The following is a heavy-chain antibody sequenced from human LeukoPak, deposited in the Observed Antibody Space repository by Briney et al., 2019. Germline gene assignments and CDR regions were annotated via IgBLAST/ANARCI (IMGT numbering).Heavy chain of an antibody. CDR1: GGSFSGYY. CDR2: INHSGST. V-gene: IGHV4-34*01. Sequence: SETLSLTCAVYGGSFSGYYSSWIRHPPGEGLEWIGEINHSGSTNYNPSLKSRVTISVDTSKNQFSLKLSSVTAADTAVYYCARGVRYYYDSSGYWIDYWGQGTLVTVSS. CDR3: ARGVRYYYDSSGYWIDY. J-gene: IGHJ4*02. D-gene: IGHD3-22*01.